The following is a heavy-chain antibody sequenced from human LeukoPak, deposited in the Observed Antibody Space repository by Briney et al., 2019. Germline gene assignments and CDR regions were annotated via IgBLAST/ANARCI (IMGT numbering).Heavy chain of an antibody. V-gene: IGHV3-11*01. CDR1: GFTFSDYY. J-gene: IGHJ5*02. CDR2: ISSSGSTI. Sequence: GGSLRLSCAASGFTFSDYYMSWIRQAPGKGLEWVSYISSSGSTIYYADSVKGRLTISRDNAKNSLYLQMNSLRAEDTALYYCAKGSSGYFADLWGQGTLVTVSS. D-gene: IGHD3-22*01. CDR3: AKGSSGYFADL.